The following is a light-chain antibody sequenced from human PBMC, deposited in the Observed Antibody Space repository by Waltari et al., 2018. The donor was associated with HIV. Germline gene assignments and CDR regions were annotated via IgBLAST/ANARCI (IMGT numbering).Light chain of an antibody. V-gene: IGLV1-44*01. CDR1: NSNGGPYS. CDR2: SNN. CDR3: AAWDDSLNGPDVV. Sequence: QSVLTQPPSASGTPGQRVTISCSGHNSNGGPYSVHWYQQLPGTAPKLLIYSNNQRPSGVPDRFSGSKSGTSASLAISGLQSDDEADYFCAAWDDSLNGPDVVFGGGTKLTVL. J-gene: IGLJ2*01.